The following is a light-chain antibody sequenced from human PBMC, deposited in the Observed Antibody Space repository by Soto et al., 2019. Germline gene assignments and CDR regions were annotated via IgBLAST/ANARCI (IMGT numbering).Light chain of an antibody. CDR3: CAFAGGSAYVV. Sequence: QSALTQPASVSGSPGQSITISCTGTSSDIGTYNRVSWYQRHPGKAPKLMIYEASQRPSGVPYRFSGSKSGNTASLTISGLQAEDEADYYCCAFAGGSAYVVFGGGTKLTVL. CDR2: EAS. CDR1: SSDIGTYNR. J-gene: IGLJ2*01. V-gene: IGLV2-23*01.